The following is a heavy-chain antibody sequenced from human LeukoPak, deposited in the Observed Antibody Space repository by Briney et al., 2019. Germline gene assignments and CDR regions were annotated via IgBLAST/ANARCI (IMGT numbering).Heavy chain of an antibody. D-gene: IGHD3-10*01. CDR2: INHSGST. Sequence: SETLSLTCAVYGVSFSGYYWSWIRQPPGKGLEWIGEINHSGSTNYNPSLKSRVTISVDTSKNQFSLKLSSVTAADTAVYYCARDGVGSGSYYNVHFDYWGQGTLVTVSS. CDR3: ARDGVGSGSYYNVHFDY. V-gene: IGHV4-34*01. CDR1: GVSFSGYY. J-gene: IGHJ4*02.